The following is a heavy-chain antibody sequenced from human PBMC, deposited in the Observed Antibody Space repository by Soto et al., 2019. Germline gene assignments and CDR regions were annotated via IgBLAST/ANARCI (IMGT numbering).Heavy chain of an antibody. D-gene: IGHD5-18*01. J-gene: IGHJ6*02. V-gene: IGHV4-59*01. CDR1: GGSISRYY. CDR2: VYYSGTT. CDR3: SRAPSAYSRGYGMDV. Sequence: SETLSLTCTVSGGSISRYYWSWIRQPPGKGLEWIGYVYYSGTTNYNPSLRSRVTISVDTSNNQFSLRLSSVTAAGTAVYYCSRAPSAYSRGYGMDVWGQGTTVTVSS.